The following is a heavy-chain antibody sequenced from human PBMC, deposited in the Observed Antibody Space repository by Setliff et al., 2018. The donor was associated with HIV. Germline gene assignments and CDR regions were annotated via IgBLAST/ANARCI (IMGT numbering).Heavy chain of an antibody. CDR1: GGSISSYY. V-gene: IGHV4-59*01. CDR3: ARIFGDQGYYYGMDV. D-gene: IGHD3-3*01. Sequence: PSETLSLTCTVSGGSISSYYWSWIRQPPGEGLEWIGYIYYSGSTNYNPSLKSRVTISVDTSKNQSSLKLSSVIAADTAVYYCARIFGDQGYYYGMDVWGQGTTVTVSS. J-gene: IGHJ6*02. CDR2: IYYSGST.